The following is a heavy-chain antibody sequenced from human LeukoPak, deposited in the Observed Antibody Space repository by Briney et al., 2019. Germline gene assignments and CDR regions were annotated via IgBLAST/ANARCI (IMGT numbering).Heavy chain of an antibody. CDR3: ARDARIVGATTIDY. J-gene: IGHJ4*02. V-gene: IGHV3-7*01. CDR2: IKQDGSTK. CDR1: GFTFSNYW. D-gene: IGHD1-26*01. Sequence: GGSLRLSCVASGFTFSNYWMNWVRQAPGKGLEWVANIKQDGSTKNYVDSVKGRFTISRDNAKSSLYLQMNSLRAEDTAVYYCARDARIVGATTIDYWGQGTLVIVSS.